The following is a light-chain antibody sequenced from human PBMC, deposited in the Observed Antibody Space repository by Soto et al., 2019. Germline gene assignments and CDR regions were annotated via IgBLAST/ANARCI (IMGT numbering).Light chain of an antibody. V-gene: IGKV1-39*01. J-gene: IGKJ2*01. CDR1: QSISNY. CDR2: VAS. Sequence: DIQMTQSPSSLSASVGDRVTITCRASQSISNYLNWYQQKPGKAPNLLIYVASSLQSGVPSRFSGSGSGTDFTLTISSLQPEDCATYYCQQSYNTPYTFGQGTKLEIK. CDR3: QQSYNTPYT.